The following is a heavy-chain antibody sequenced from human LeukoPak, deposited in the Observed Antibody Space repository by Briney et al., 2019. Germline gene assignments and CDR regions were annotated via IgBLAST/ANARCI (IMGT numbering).Heavy chain of an antibody. Sequence: PGGSLRLSCAASGFAFSNYGMNWVRQAPGKGLEWLSSISSSSSTVYYADSAKGRFTISRDNAKSSLYLQMNSLRDEDTAVYYCARAATVFDFWGQGTLVTVSS. CDR1: GFAFSNYG. V-gene: IGHV3-48*02. CDR3: ARAATVFDF. D-gene: IGHD1-1*01. CDR2: ISSSSSTV. J-gene: IGHJ4*02.